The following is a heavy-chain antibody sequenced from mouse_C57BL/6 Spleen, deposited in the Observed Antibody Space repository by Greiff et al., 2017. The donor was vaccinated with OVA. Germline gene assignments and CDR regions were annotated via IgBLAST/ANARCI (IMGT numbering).Heavy chain of an antibody. CDR1: GFTFSDYY. J-gene: IGHJ1*03. D-gene: IGHD2-3*01. Sequence: EVQVVESEGGLVQPGSSMKLSCTASGFTFSDYYMAWVRQVPEKGLEWVANINYDGSSTYYLDSLKSRFIISRDNAKNILYLQMSSLKSEDTATYDCAREGGLLRYFDVWGTGTTVTVSS. CDR2: INYDGSST. CDR3: AREGGLLRYFDV. V-gene: IGHV5-16*01.